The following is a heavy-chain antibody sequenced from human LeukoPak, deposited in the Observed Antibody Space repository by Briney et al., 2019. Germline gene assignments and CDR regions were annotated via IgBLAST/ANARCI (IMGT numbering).Heavy chain of an antibody. CDR1: GFTFSSYA. Sequence: GGSLRLSCAASGFTFSSYAMHWVRQAPGKGLEWVAVISYDGSNKYYADSVKGRFTISRDNSKNTLYLQMNSLRAEDTAVYYCARGGPDYYDSSGYRYFDYWGQGTLVTVSS. CDR2: ISYDGSNK. D-gene: IGHD3-22*01. J-gene: IGHJ4*02. CDR3: ARGGPDYYDSSGYRYFDY. V-gene: IGHV3-30-3*01.